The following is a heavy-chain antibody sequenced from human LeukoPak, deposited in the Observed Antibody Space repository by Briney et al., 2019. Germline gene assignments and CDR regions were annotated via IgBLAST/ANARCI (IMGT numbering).Heavy chain of an antibody. CDR1: GYSISSGYY. D-gene: IGHD6-6*01. J-gene: IGHJ6*03. CDR3: ARFSIAARQGLPRHYYMDV. V-gene: IGHV4-38-2*02. CDR2: INHSGST. Sequence: SETLSLTCTVSGYSISSGYYWGWIRQPPGKGLEWIGSINHSGSTNYNPSLKSRVTISVDTSKNQFSLKLSSVTAADTAVYYCARFSIAARQGLPRHYYMDVWGKGTTVTVSS.